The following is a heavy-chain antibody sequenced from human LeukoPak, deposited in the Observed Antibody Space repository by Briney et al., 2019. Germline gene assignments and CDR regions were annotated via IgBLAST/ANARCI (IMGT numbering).Heavy chain of an antibody. J-gene: IGHJ4*02. Sequence: PGRSLRLSCAASGFTFSSYGMHWVRQAPGKGLEWVAVISYDGSNKYYADSVKGRFTISRDNSKNTLYLQMNSLRAEDTAVYYCAKLPESHFDYWGQGTLVTVSS. CDR3: AKLPESHFDY. V-gene: IGHV3-30*18. CDR1: GFTFSSYG. CDR2: ISYDGSNK. D-gene: IGHD5-24*01.